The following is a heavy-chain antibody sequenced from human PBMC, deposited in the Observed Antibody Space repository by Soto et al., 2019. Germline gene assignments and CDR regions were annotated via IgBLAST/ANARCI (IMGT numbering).Heavy chain of an antibody. Sequence: QVQLQESGPGLVKPSGTLSLTCAVSGGSISTSNWWSWVRQPPGKGLEWIGEVYRTGSTNHNPSLESRLTISVHKSKNQFSRTLSSVPAPDTAVYYWARARATIAAAAIFDCWGQGTLVTVSS. V-gene: IGHV4-4*02. CDR1: GGSISTSNW. CDR3: ARARATIAAAAIFDC. D-gene: IGHD6-13*01. J-gene: IGHJ4*02. CDR2: VYRTGST.